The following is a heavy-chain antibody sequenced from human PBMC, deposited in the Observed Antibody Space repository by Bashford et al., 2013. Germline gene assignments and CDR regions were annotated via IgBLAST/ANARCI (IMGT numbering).Heavy chain of an antibody. Sequence: VASVKVSCKGSGHTFTGYFMHWVRQAPGQGPEWMGWINPRSGLTIYAQKFQDRVTMTRDTSISTAYMEMRGLRSDDTAVYYCVRDLDTTDGFKPYAMDVWGPGTTVTVSS. V-gene: IGHV1-2*02. CDR3: VRDLDTTDGFKPYAMDV. CDR1: GHTFTGYF. CDR2: INPRSGLT. J-gene: IGHJ6*02. D-gene: IGHD2-8*01.